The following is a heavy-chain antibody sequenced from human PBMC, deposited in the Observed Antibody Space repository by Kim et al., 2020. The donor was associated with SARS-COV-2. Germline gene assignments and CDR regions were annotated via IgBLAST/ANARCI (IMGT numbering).Heavy chain of an antibody. Sequence: GGSLRLSCAASGFTFSNAWMSWVRQAPGKGLEWVGRIKSKTDGGTTDYAAPVKGRFTISRDDSKNTLYLQMNSLKTEDTAVYYCFQEVVPPSVAVHPYYYGMDVWGQGTTVTVSS. D-gene: IGHD6-19*01. J-gene: IGHJ6*02. V-gene: IGHV3-15*01. CDR1: GFTFSNAW. CDR3: FQEVVPPSVAVHPYYYGMDV. CDR2: IKSKTDGGTT.